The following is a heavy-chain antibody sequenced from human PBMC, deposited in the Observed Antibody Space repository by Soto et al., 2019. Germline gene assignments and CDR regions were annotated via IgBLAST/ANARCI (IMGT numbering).Heavy chain of an antibody. CDR1: GYTFTSYA. D-gene: IGHD2-2*01. Sequence: GASVKVSCKASGYTFTSYAMHWVRQAPGQRLEWMGWINAGNGNTKYSQKFQGRVTITRDTSASTAYMELSSLRSEDTAVYYCARGPVSGGCSSTSCFHRHYFDYWGQGTLVTVS. J-gene: IGHJ4*02. V-gene: IGHV1-3*01. CDR2: INAGNGNT. CDR3: ARGPVSGGCSSTSCFHRHYFDY.